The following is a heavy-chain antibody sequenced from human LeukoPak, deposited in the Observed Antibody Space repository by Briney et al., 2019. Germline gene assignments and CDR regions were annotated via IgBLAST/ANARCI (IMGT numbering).Heavy chain of an antibody. CDR1: GFTFSSYT. CDR3: ARGYGYTFDY. D-gene: IGHD5-24*01. CDR2: ISSSGGTI. Sequence: GGSLRLSCAASGFTFSSYTMSWVRQAPGKGLEWVSYISSSGGTIYYADSVKGRFTISRNNAKNSLYLQTDSLRAEDTAVYYCARGYGYTFDYWGQGTLVTVSS. V-gene: IGHV3-48*01. J-gene: IGHJ4*02.